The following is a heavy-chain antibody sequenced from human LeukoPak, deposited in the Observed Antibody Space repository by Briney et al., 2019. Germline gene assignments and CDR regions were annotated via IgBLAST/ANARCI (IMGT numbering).Heavy chain of an antibody. CDR3: ARVWVIAVAASPAFDI. J-gene: IGHJ3*02. CDR2: INWNGGST. CDR1: GFTFDDYG. V-gene: IGHV3-20*04. D-gene: IGHD6-19*01. Sequence: GGSLRLSCAASGFTFDDYGMSWVRQAPGKGLEWVSGINWNGGSTGYADSVKGRFTISRDNAKTSLYLQMNSLRAEDTALYYCARVWVIAVAASPAFDIWGQGTMVTVSS.